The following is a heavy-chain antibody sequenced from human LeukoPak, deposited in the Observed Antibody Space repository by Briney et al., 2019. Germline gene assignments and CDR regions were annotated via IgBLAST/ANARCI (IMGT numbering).Heavy chain of an antibody. J-gene: IGHJ4*02. Sequence: ASVKVSCKASGYTFTSYGISCVRQAPGQGLEWMGWISAYNGNTNYAQKLQGRVTMTTDTSTSTAYMELRSLRSDDTAVYYCARDLPGIAAAGTMSGFDYWGQGTLVTVSS. CDR2: ISAYNGNT. D-gene: IGHD6-13*01. CDR1: GYTFTSYG. V-gene: IGHV1-18*01. CDR3: ARDLPGIAAAGTMSGFDY.